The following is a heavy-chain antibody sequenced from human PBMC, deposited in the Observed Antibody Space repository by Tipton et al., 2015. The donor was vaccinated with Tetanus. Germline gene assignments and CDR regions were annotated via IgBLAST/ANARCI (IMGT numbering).Heavy chain of an antibody. Sequence: TLSLTCSVSGGSISSGDYFWSWIRQLPGKGLECLGNFHHSGSTYYDPSLKSRVTISVDTSKNQFSLKLSSVTAADTAVYYCARGPSVAYCSGGSCPVWFDPWGQGTLVTVSS. J-gene: IGHJ5*02. CDR3: ARGPSVAYCSGGSCPVWFDP. CDR2: FHHSGST. D-gene: IGHD2-15*01. V-gene: IGHV4-30-4*08. CDR1: GGSISSGDYF.